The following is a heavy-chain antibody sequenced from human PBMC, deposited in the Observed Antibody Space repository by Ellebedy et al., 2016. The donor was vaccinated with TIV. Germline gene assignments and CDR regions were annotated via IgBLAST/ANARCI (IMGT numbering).Heavy chain of an antibody. CDR2: IIPIFGTA. J-gene: IGHJ4*02. CDR3: ARGLFGLDY. D-gene: IGHD3-22*01. V-gene: IGHV1-69*13. CDR1: GGTFSSYA. Sequence: SVKVSXXASGGTFSSYAISWVRQAPGQGLEWMGGIIPIFGTANYAQKFQGRVTITADESTSTAYMELSSLRSDDTAVYYCARGLFGLDYWGQGTLVTVSS.